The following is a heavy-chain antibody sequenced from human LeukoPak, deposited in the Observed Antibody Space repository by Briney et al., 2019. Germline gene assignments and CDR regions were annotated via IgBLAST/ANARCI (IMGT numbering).Heavy chain of an antibody. CDR1: GGSISSGGYY. D-gene: IGHD2-2*01. CDR3: ARDYQSIVVVPAADPRTDY. J-gene: IGHJ4*02. CDR2: IYHSGST. V-gene: IGHV4-30-2*01. Sequence: SETLSLTCTVSGGSISSGGYYWSWIRQPPGKGLEWIGYIYHSGSTYYNPSLKSRVTISVDRSKNQFSLKLSSVTAADTAVYYCARDYQSIVVVPAADPRTDYWGQGTLVTVSS.